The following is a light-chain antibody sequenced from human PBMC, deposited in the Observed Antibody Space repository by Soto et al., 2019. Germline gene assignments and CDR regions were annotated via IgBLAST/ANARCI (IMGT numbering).Light chain of an antibody. V-gene: IGLV2-14*01. J-gene: IGLJ1*01. CDR1: SSDVGGFNY. CDR3: SSYTTSSSYV. CDR2: DVY. Sequence: QSVLTQPASVSGSPGQSITISCTGTSSDVGGFNYVSWYQQHPGKAPKLLIFDVYSRPSGISNRFSGPKSGNTASLTISGLQAEDEADYYCSSYTTSSSYVFGAGTKVTVL.